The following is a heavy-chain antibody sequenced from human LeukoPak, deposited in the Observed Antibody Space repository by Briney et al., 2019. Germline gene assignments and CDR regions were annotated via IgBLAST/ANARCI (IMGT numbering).Heavy chain of an antibody. CDR3: ARANLYSNYDPNFDY. CDR2: IYTSGST. J-gene: IGHJ4*02. CDR1: GGSISSGSYY. D-gene: IGHD4-11*01. V-gene: IGHV4-61*02. Sequence: SETLSLTCTVSGGSISSGSYYWSWIRQPAGKGLEWIGRIYTSGSTNYNPSLKSRVTISVDTSKNQFSLKLSSVTAADTAVYYCARANLYSNYDPNFDYWGQGTLVTVSS.